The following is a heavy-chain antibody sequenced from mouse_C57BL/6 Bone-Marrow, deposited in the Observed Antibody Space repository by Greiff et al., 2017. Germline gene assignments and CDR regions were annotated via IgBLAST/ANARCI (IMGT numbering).Heavy chain of an antibody. CDR1: GYTFTSYG. D-gene: IGHD3-3*01. V-gene: IGHV1-81*01. J-gene: IGHJ4*01. CDR2: IYPRSGNN. Sequence: VKLVESGAELARPGASVKLSCKASGYTFTSYGISWVKQSNGQGLEWIGEIYPRSGNNYYNEKFKGKATLTADKSSSTAYMELHSLSSEDSAVYFGARGTLYYAMDYWGQGTSVTVSS. CDR3: ARGTLYYAMDY.